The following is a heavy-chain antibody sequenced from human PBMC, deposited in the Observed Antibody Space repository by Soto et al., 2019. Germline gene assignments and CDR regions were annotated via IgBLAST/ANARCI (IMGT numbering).Heavy chain of an antibody. CDR2: INAGNGNT. J-gene: IGHJ4*02. V-gene: IGHV1-3*01. CDR1: GYSFTTYA. Sequence: QVQLVQSGAEVKKPGASVKVSCKASGYSFTTYAMHWVRQAPGQRLEWMGWINAGNGNTKYSQKSQGRVTITRDTSASTAYMELSSLRSEDTAVYYCARGETYCSSTSCPDYFDYWGQGTLVTVSS. D-gene: IGHD2-2*01. CDR3: ARGETYCSSTSCPDYFDY.